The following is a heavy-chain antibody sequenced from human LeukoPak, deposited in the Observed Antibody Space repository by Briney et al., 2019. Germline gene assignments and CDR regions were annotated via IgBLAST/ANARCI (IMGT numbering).Heavy chain of an antibody. CDR2: ISAYNGDI. CDR1: GYIFTSYG. V-gene: IGHV1-18*01. J-gene: IGHJ4*02. Sequence: ASVKVSCKASGYIFTSYGISWVRQAPGQGLEWMGWISAYNGDINYAQKFQGRVTVTTDTSTTTAYMELRSLRSDDSAVYYCARRSGYDRRMGTLDFWGQGTLVTVSS. D-gene: IGHD5-12*01. CDR3: ARRSGYDRRMGTLDF.